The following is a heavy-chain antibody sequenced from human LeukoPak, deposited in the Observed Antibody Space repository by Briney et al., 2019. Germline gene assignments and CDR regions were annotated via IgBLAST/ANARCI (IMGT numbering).Heavy chain of an antibody. CDR1: GGSISSGSYY. V-gene: IGHV4-61*02. Sequence: SETLSLTCTVSGGSISSGSYYWSWIRQPAGKGLEWIGRIYTSGSTNYNPSLKSRVTISVDTSKNQFSLKLSSVTAAETAVYYCARDRTYCGGDCEPSPPAFDIWGQGTMVTVSS. J-gene: IGHJ3*02. D-gene: IGHD2-21*02. CDR2: IYTSGST. CDR3: ARDRTYCGGDCEPSPPAFDI.